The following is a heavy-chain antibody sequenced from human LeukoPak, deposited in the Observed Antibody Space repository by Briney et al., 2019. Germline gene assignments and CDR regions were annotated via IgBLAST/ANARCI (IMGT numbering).Heavy chain of an antibody. CDR1: GFTFSSYG. D-gene: IGHD3-3*01. Sequence: GGSLRLSCAASGFTFSSYGMHWVRQAPGKGLEWVAVIWYDGSNKYYADSVKGRFTISRDNSKKTLYLQMNSLRGDDAAVYYCAREGATAAIFGVLSPYFFDYWGQGTLVTVSS. CDR2: IWYDGSNK. V-gene: IGHV3-30*19. CDR3: AREGATAAIFGVLSPYFFDY. J-gene: IGHJ4*02.